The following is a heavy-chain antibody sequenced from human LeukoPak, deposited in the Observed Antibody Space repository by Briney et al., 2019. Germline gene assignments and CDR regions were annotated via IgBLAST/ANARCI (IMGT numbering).Heavy chain of an antibody. CDR1: GYTFTGYY. J-gene: IGHJ4*02. D-gene: IGHD3-22*01. Sequence: ASVKVSCKASGYTFTGYYMHWVRQAPGQGLEWMGRINPNSGGTNYAQKFQGRVTMTRDTSISTAYMELSRLRSDDTAVYYCARPKYSSDSSGQGYYFGYRGQGTLVTVSS. CDR2: INPNSGGT. V-gene: IGHV1-2*06. CDR3: ARPKYSSDSSGQGYYFGY.